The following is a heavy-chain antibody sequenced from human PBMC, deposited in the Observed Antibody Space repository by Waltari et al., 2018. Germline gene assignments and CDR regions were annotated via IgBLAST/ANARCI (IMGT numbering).Heavy chain of an antibody. CDR1: GFTFSSYA. CDR3: ARAGIAAARFDY. V-gene: IGHV3-30*01. J-gene: IGHJ4*02. D-gene: IGHD6-13*01. CDR2: ISYDGRNK. Sequence: QVQLVESGGGVVQPGRSLRLSCAASGFTFSSYAMHWVRQAPGKGLEWVAVISYDGRNKDYADSVKGRFTIARDNSKNTLYLQMNSLRAEDTAVYYCARAGIAAARFDYWGQGTLVTVSS.